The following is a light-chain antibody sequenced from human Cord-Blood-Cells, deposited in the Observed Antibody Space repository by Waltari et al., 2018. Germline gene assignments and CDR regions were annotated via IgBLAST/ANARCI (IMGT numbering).Light chain of an antibody. J-gene: IGKJ1*01. CDR1: QSVSSK. Sequence: EIVMTQSPATLSVSPGERATLSCRASQSVSSKLAWYQQKPGQNPRLLIYGASTRATGIPARFSGSGSGTAFTPTISSLQSEDYAVYYCQQYNNCPPWTFGQGTKVEIK. CDR2: GAS. CDR3: QQYNNCPPWT. V-gene: IGKV3-15*01.